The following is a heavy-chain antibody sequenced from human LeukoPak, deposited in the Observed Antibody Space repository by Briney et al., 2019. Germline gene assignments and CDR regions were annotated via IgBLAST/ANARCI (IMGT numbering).Heavy chain of an antibody. V-gene: IGHV4-39*01. J-gene: IGHJ4*02. CDR1: GGSISSSSYY. CDR3: ARLGDTAMATRDY. D-gene: IGHD5-18*01. Sequence: KASETLSLTCTVSGGSISSSSYYWGWIRQPPGKGLEWIGSIYYSGSTYYNPSLKSRVTISVDTSKNQFSLKLSSVTAADTAVYYCARLGDTAMATRDYWGQGTLVTVSS. CDR2: IYYSGST.